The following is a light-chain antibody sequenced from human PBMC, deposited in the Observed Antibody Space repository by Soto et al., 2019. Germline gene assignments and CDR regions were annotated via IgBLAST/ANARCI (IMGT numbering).Light chain of an antibody. V-gene: IGLV1-51*01. CDR2: DDT. CDR1: NSNIVKNY. J-gene: IGLJ2*01. CDR3: GTWDTSLSAVV. Sequence: QAVVTQPPSVSAAPGQKVTISCSGSNSNIVKNYVSWYQHLPGTAPKVLIYDDTKRPSGIPDRFSGSKSGTSATLGITGLQTGDEADYFCGTWDTSLSAVVFGGGTKVTVL.